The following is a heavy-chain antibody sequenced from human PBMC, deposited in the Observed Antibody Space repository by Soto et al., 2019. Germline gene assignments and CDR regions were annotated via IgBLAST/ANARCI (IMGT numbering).Heavy chain of an antibody. Sequence: QVQLVQSGAEVKKPGSSVKVSCQASGGTFSSHAITWVRQAPGQGLEWMGGIIPIFGTANYAQNFQGRVTITADESTSTAYVDLSSLRSEDTAVYYCARVPHYGVNSGWFDPWGQGTLVTVSS. CDR2: IIPIFGTA. V-gene: IGHV1-69*01. D-gene: IGHD4-17*01. J-gene: IGHJ5*02. CDR1: GGTFSSHA. CDR3: ARVPHYGVNSGWFDP.